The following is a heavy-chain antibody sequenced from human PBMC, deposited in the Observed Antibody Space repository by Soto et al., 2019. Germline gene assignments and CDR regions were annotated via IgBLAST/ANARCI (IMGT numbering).Heavy chain of an antibody. CDR1: GYTFLNHD. Sequence: QVQLVQSGAEVQKPGASVKVSCKAPGYTFLNHDINWVRQAPGQGLEWMGWMVPDSGRTGYAKKYQGRVTMTRNTSTSTAYMELNSLTNEDTAVYYCARGDQFGFGVDYWGQGTPVTVSS. CDR2: MVPDSGRT. V-gene: IGHV1-8*01. D-gene: IGHD3-10*01. CDR3: ARGDQFGFGVDY. J-gene: IGHJ4*02.